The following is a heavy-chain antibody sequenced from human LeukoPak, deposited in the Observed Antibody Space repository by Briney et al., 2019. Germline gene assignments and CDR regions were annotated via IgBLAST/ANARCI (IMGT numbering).Heavy chain of an antibody. CDR3: ARGYCSGGSCYSYYYYNYMDV. J-gene: IGHJ6*03. Sequence: SQTLSLTCALSGDSVSSNSAAWNWIRQSPSRGLEWLARTYYRSNLYNDYAVSVKSRITINPDTSKNQFSLKLSSVTAADTAVYYCARGYCSGGSCYSYYYYNYMDVWGKGTTVTVSS. CDR2: TYYRSNLYN. CDR1: GDSVSSNSAA. D-gene: IGHD2-15*01. V-gene: IGHV6-1*01.